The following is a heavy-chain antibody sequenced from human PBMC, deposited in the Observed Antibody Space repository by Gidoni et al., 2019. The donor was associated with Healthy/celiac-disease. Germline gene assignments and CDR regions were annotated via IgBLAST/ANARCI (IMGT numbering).Heavy chain of an antibody. Sequence: QVQLVESGGCVVQHGRSLRFSCSASGFPLSSYGMHWVRQAPGKGLEWVAVISDDGSNKYDADSVKGRFTISRDNSKNTLYLQMNSLRAEDTAVYYCAKVAGANFAHSFSFDIWGQGTMVTVSS. D-gene: IGHD1-26*01. V-gene: IGHV3-30*18. CDR1: GFPLSSYG. CDR3: AKVAGANFAHSFSFDI. J-gene: IGHJ3*02. CDR2: ISDDGSNK.